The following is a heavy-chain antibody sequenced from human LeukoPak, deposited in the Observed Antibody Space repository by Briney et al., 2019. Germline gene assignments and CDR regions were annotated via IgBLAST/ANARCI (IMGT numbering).Heavy chain of an antibody. V-gene: IGHV1-46*01. J-gene: IGHJ4*02. Sequence: ASVKVSCKASGYTFTNYYMHWVRHTPGQGLEWTGIINPSGGSTSYAQKFQGRVTMNRGTSTSRVYMELSSLRSGDMAVYYCAREGPYRVSSRSRFDYWVEGSLVTVYS. CDR2: INPSGGST. D-gene: IGHD3-16*02. CDR3: AREGPYRVSSRSRFDY. CDR1: GYTFTNYY.